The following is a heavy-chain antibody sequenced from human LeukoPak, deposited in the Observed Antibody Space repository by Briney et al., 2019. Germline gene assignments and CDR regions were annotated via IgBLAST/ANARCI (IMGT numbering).Heavy chain of an antibody. CDR3: ARVVCSSTSCYTHNWFDP. CDR1: GGTFSSYA. V-gene: IGHV1-69*13. D-gene: IGHD2-2*02. Sequence: SVKVSCKASGGTFSSYATSWVRQAPGQGLEWMGGIIPIFGTANYAQKFQGRVTITADESTSTAYMELSSLRSEDTAVYYCARVVCSSTSCYTHNWFDPWGQGTLVTVSS. J-gene: IGHJ5*02. CDR2: IIPIFGTA.